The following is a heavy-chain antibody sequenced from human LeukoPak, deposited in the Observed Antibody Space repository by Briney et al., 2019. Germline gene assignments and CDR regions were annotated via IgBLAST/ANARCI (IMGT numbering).Heavy chain of an antibody. CDR2: LYTNGDT. D-gene: IGHD3-10*01. CDR1: GFTVSYNY. V-gene: IGHV3-53*01. J-gene: IGHJ4*02. Sequence: PGGSLRLSCAVSGFTVSYNYMGWVRQAPGKGLEWVSLLYTNGDTDYADSVKGRFTISRDNSKNTVFLQMNSLRADDTAVYYCARDLSAGSGLFDHWGQGTRVIVSS. CDR3: ARDLSAGSGLFDH.